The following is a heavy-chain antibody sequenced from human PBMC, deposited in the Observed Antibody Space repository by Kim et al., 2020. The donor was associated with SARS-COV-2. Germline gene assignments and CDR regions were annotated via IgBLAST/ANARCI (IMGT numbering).Heavy chain of an antibody. J-gene: IGHJ4*02. CDR2: IYYSGSS. D-gene: IGHD2-15*01. CDR1: GDSISSTDYY. CDR3: ARAASCSGETCHSLDS. Sequence: SETLSLTCTVSGDSISSTDYYWSWIRQHPGKGLEWIGYIYYSGSSYYNPSLKSRVLISVDRSNNQFFMRLISLTAADTAVYFCARAASCSGETCHSLDSWGQGTLVTVSS. V-gene: IGHV4-31*03.